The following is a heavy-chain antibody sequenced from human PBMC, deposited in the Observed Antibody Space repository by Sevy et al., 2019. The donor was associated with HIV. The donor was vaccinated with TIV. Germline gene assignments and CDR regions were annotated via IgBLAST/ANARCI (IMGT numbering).Heavy chain of an antibody. J-gene: IGHJ4*02. CDR1: GFTFTNYG. D-gene: IGHD6-19*01. CDR3: ANERTLLSDWYGEFDY. V-gene: IGHV3-23*01. CDR2: ISNSCANT. Sequence: GGSLRLSCAASGFTFTNYGMHWVRQAPGKGLEWVSGISNSCANTYYADSVRGRFTGSRDNSKNTVYLQLNSLRAADTAINYHANERTLLSDWYGEFDYWGQGTLDTVSS.